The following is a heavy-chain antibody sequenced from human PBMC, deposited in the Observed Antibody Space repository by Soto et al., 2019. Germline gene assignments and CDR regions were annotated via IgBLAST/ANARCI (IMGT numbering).Heavy chain of an antibody. V-gene: IGHV3-9*01. D-gene: IGHD3-10*01. CDR1: GFTFDDYA. J-gene: IGHJ3*01. CDR2: ISWNTYII. Sequence: EAQLVESGGGLVQPGRALRLSCAASGFTFDDYAMHWVRQAPGKGLEWVSGISWNTYIIDYADSVKGRFTISRDNAENSLYLQMTRLRNEVTALYYCAKDRVRGRFGESSFDVWGQGAMVTVSS. CDR3: AKDRVRGRFGESSFDV.